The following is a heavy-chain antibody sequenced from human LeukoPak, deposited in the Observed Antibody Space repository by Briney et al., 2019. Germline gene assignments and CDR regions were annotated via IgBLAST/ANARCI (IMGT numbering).Heavy chain of an antibody. V-gene: IGHV4-39*07. CDR1: GGSISSSSYY. D-gene: IGHD3-10*01. CDR3: ARHLWFGEPRDAFDI. Sequence: PSETLSLTCTVSGGSISSSSYYWGWIRQPPGKGLEWIGSIYYSGSTYYNPSLKSRVTISVDTSKNQFSLKLSSVTAADTAVYYCARHLWFGEPRDAFDIWGQGTMVTVSS. J-gene: IGHJ3*02. CDR2: IYYSGST.